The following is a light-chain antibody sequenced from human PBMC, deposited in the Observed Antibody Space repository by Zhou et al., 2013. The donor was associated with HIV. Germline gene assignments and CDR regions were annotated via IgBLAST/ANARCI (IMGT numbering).Light chain of an antibody. Sequence: DIQMTQSPSSLSASVGDRVTITCRASQGISRWLAWYQQKPGKAPKLLIYAASTLQSGVPSRFSGSGSGTEFSLSISSLRPDDFATYYCQQYDNYPYTFGQGTKLEMK. V-gene: IGKV1D-16*01. CDR2: AAS. CDR1: QGISRW. J-gene: IGKJ2*01. CDR3: QQYDNYPYT.